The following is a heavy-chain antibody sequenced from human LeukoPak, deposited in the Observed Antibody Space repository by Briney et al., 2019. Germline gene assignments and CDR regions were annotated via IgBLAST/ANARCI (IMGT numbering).Heavy chain of an antibody. J-gene: IGHJ4*02. Sequence: GGSLRLSCVASGFTLDDYGMSWVRHAPGKGVEGVSGINWNGGNTIYADSVKGRFNISRHNPKNSLYLQMNPLRVEDTAFYYCARNSGANVYTYSFQYWGRGTLVTVSS. D-gene: IGHD1-26*01. V-gene: IGHV3-20*04. CDR1: GFTLDDYG. CDR3: ARNSGANVYTYSFQY. CDR2: INWNGGNT.